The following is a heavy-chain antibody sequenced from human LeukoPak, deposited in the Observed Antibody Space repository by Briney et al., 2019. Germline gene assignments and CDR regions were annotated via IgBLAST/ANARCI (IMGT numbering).Heavy chain of an antibody. CDR3: ARGMCSGGSCPPGYYFDY. CDR2: INHNGST. D-gene: IGHD2-15*01. V-gene: IGHV4-34*01. J-gene: IGHJ4*02. CDR1: GGSFSGYY. Sequence: PSDTLSLICAVYGGSFSGYYWRWIRHPPGRGLEWIGEINHNGSTNYNPSLKSRVTISVDTSKNQFSLKLSSVTAADTAMYYCARGMCSGGSCPPGYYFDYGGQGTLVTVSA.